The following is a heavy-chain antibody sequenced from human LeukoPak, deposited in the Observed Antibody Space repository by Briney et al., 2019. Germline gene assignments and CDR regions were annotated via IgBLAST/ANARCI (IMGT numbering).Heavy chain of an antibody. CDR1: GGSISSYY. Sequence: SETLSLTCAASGGSISSYYWSWIRQPPGKGLEWIGYIYYSGSTNYSPSLKSRLTISVDTSKNQFSLKLSSVTAADTAVYYCARTYGSSGLGYFDLWGRGTLVTVSS. J-gene: IGHJ2*01. V-gene: IGHV4-59*01. CDR3: ARTYGSSGLGYFDL. D-gene: IGHD6-13*01. CDR2: IYYSGST.